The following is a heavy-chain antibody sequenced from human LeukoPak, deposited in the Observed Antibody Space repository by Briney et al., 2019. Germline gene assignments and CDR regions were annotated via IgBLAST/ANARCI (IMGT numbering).Heavy chain of an antibody. CDR1: GGSFSGYY. CDR2: INHSGST. V-gene: IGHV4-34*01. D-gene: IGHD5-24*01. Sequence: SETLSLTCAVYGGSFSGYYWSWIRQPPGKGLEWIGEINHSGSTNYNPSLKSRVTTSVDTSKNQFSLKLSSVTAADTAVYYCARGRDGYTGYFDYWGQGTLVTVSS. J-gene: IGHJ4*02. CDR3: ARGRDGYTGYFDY.